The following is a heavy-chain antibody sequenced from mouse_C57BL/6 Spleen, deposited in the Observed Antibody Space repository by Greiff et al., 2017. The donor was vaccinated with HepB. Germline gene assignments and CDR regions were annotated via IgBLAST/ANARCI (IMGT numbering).Heavy chain of an antibody. Sequence: QVQLQQPGAELVMPGASVKLSCKASGYTFTSYWMHWVKQRPGQGLEWIGEIDPSDSYTNYNQKFKGKSTLTVDKSSSTAYMQLSSLTSEDSAVYYCARRGTTVVATWYFDGWGTGTTVTVSS. CDR2: IDPSDSYT. CDR1: GYTFTSYW. V-gene: IGHV1-69*01. D-gene: IGHD1-1*01. CDR3: ARRGTTVVATWYFDG. J-gene: IGHJ1*03.